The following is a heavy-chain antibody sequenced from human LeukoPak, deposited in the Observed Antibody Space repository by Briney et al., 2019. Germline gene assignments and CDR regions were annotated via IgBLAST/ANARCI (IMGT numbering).Heavy chain of an antibody. CDR3: ATHMTVSGTRGVDN. Sequence: SGTLSLTCTVSGGSIYSSNWWSWVRQPPGKGLEWIGEMSQSGSTHYDPSLTGRVTISVDKSNNQFSLTLNSATAADTAVYFCATHMTVSGTRGVDNWGQGTLVTVSS. J-gene: IGHJ4*02. CDR2: MSQSGST. D-gene: IGHD6-19*01. V-gene: IGHV4-4*02. CDR1: GGSIYSSNW.